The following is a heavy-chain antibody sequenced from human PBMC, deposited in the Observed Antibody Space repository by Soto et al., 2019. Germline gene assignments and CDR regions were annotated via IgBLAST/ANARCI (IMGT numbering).Heavy chain of an antibody. CDR3: ARGSYYDSSGYYDY. CDR1: GGSISSGGYY. CDR2: IYYSGST. V-gene: IGHV4-31*03. J-gene: IGHJ4*02. Sequence: QVQLQESGPGLVKPSQTLSLTCTVSGGSISSGGYYWSWIRQHPGQGLEWIGYIYYSGSTYYNPSLKSRVTISVDTPKNQFSLRLSSVTAADTAVYYCARGSYYDSSGYYDYWGQGTLVTVYS. D-gene: IGHD3-22*01.